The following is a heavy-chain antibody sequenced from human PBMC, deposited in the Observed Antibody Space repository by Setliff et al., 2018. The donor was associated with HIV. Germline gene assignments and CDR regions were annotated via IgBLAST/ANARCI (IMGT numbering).Heavy chain of an antibody. V-gene: IGHV1-3*01. J-gene: IGHJ4*02. CDR3: ARDHPGIAY. CDR2: INAGNGNT. CDR1: GYAFTNYA. Sequence: ASVKVSCKASGYAFTNYAIHWVRQVPGKRLEWMGWINAGNGNTKYSQKFQGRVTITRDTSASTAYMELSSLRSEDTAVYYCARDHPGIAYWGQGTMVTVSS.